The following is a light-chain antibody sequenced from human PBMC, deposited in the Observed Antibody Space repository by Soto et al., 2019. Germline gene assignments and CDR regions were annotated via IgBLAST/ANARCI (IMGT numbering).Light chain of an antibody. V-gene: IGKV3-15*01. J-gene: IGKJ2*01. CDR3: QQYNNWPPLYT. CDR1: QSVSSN. Sequence: EIVMTQSPATLSVSPGERATLSCRASQSVSSNLVWYQQKPGQAPRLLIYGASTRATGIPARFSGSGSGTEFTLTISSLQSEHFAVYYCQQYNNWPPLYTFGQGTKLEIK. CDR2: GAS.